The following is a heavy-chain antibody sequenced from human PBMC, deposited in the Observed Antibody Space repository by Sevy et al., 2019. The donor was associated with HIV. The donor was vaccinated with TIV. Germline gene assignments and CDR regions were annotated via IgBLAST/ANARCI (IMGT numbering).Heavy chain of an antibody. J-gene: IGHJ4*02. V-gene: IGHV3-23*01. D-gene: IGHD2-8*02. Sequence: GGALRLSCAASGFAFHEYSMSWIRQAPGKGLEWVATLSFGCGKINYADSVKGRFTIYRDNSKNSFYLQMDNLRVEDTALYYCAREWCSRPLDYWAQGTRVTVSS. CDR1: GFAFHEYS. CDR3: AREWCSRPLDY. CDR2: LSFGCGKI.